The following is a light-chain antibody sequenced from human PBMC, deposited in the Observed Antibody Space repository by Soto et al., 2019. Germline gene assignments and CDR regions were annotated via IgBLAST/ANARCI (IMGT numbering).Light chain of an antibody. Sequence: DIQITPSPSSLSASVGDRVTITCRASQSISIHLNWYQQKPGKAPNLLIYGASSLKSGVPARFRGSGSGTDFTLTISSLKPEDFAIYYCQQTYTTPAITFGQGTRMEIK. J-gene: IGKJ5*01. CDR3: QQTYTTPAIT. CDR1: QSISIH. CDR2: GAS. V-gene: IGKV1-39*01.